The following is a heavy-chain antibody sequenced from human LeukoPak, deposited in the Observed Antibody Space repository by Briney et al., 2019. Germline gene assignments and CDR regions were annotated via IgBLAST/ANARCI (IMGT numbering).Heavy chain of an antibody. CDR1: SGSISPYY. CDR3: ARGQRGLPF. J-gene: IGHJ4*02. Sequence: TSETLSLTCTVSSGSISPYYWSWVRQPPGKGLEWIGNIYYSGSIDSNPSLKSRVTFSVDTSKNQFSLKLSSVTAADTAMYYCARGQRGLPFWGQGTLVTVSS. D-gene: IGHD3/OR15-3a*01. CDR2: IYYSGSI. V-gene: IGHV4-59*01.